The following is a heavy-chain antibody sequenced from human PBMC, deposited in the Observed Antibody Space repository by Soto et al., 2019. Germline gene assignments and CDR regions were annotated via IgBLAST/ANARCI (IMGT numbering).Heavy chain of an antibody. Sequence: PGGSLRLSCAASGFTFSDYYMSWIRQAPGKGLEWVSYISSSGSTIYYADSVKGRFTISRDNAKNSLYLQMNSLRAEDTAVYYCARVRYSGYKVVAALVWGQGTLVTVS. D-gene: IGHD5-12*01. V-gene: IGHV3-11*01. CDR3: ARVRYSGYKVVAALV. CDR2: ISSSGSTI. J-gene: IGHJ4*02. CDR1: GFTFSDYY.